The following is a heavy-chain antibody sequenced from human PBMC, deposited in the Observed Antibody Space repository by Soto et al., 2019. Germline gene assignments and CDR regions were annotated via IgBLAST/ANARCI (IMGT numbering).Heavy chain of an antibody. J-gene: IGHJ4*02. CDR2: INAKSGGT. Sequence: QVQLVQSGAEVKKPGASVKVSCAASGYTFTDFYMHWVRQSPGQGLEWMGWINAKSGGTKIPQKFQGRVIMTRDPSISTAYMELTRLTSDDTAVYYCARAGLTTLELATTYGGQGTLVTVSS. CDR1: GYTFTDFY. CDR3: ARAGLTTLELATTY. V-gene: IGHV1-2*02. D-gene: IGHD3-3*01.